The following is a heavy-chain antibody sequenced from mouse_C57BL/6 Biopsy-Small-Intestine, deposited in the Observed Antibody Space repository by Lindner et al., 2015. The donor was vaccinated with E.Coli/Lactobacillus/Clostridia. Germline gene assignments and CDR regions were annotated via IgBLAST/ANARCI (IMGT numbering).Heavy chain of an antibody. CDR2: IYPRSGYI. CDR3: ARREGYLY. Sequence: VQLQESGAELVRPGASVKISCKAFGYTFTNHHINWVKQRPGQGLDWIGEIYPRSGYIYFNEKFKGKATLTADKSSSTAYMQLSSLTSEDSAVYFCARREGYLYWGQGTLVTVSA. D-gene: IGHD2-3*01. CDR1: GYTFTNHH. V-gene: IGHV1-77*01. J-gene: IGHJ3*01.